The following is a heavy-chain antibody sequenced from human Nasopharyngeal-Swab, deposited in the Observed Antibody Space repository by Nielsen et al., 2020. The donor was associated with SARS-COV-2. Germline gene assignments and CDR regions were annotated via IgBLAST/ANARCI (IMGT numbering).Heavy chain of an antibody. CDR1: GYTLTELS. D-gene: IGHD5-12*01. V-gene: IGHV1-24*01. CDR3: ATTPLPRGYSGLDY. Sequence: ASVKVSCKVSGYTLTELSMHWVRQAPGKGLEWMGGFDPEDGETIYAQKFQGRVTMTEDTSTDTAYMELSSLRSEDTAVYYCATTPLPRGYSGLDYWGQGTLVTVSS. CDR2: FDPEDGET. J-gene: IGHJ4*02.